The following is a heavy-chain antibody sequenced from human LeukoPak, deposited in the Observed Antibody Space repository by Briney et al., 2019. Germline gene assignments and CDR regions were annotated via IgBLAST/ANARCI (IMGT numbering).Heavy chain of an antibody. J-gene: IGHJ4*02. CDR2: INHSGST. V-gene: IGHV4-34*01. CDR1: GGSLSGYY. CDR3: ARTRITMVRGVTGSFDY. Sequence: SETLSLACAVYGGSLSGYYWSWIRQPPGKGLEWIGEINHSGSTNYNPSLKSRVTISVDTSKNQFSLKLSSVTAADTAVYYCARTRITMVRGVTGSFDYWGQGTLVTVSS. D-gene: IGHD3-10*01.